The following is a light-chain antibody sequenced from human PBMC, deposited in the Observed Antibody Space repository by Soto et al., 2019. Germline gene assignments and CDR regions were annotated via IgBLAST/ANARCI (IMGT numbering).Light chain of an antibody. Sequence: EIVLTQSPGTLSLSPGERATLSCRASQSVTGSYLAWYQQKPGQAPRLLIYGASIRATGIPDRFSGSGSGTDFTLTISRLEPEDFAVYYCQQYGSSPPITFGQGTRLEIK. CDR2: GAS. J-gene: IGKJ5*01. V-gene: IGKV3-20*01. CDR1: QSVTGSY. CDR3: QQYGSSPPIT.